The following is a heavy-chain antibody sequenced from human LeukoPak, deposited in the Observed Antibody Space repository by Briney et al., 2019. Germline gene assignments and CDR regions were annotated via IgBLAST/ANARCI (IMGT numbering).Heavy chain of an antibody. CDR3: ASFMGSTSSHPDY. Sequence: GGSLRLSCAASGFTVNSNYMSWVRQAPGKGLVWVSRINSDGSSTSYADSVKGRFTISRDNAKNTLYLQMNSLRAEDTAVYYCASFMGSTSSHPDYWGQGTLVTVSS. V-gene: IGHV3-74*01. J-gene: IGHJ4*02. D-gene: IGHD2-2*01. CDR2: INSDGSST. CDR1: GFTVNSNY.